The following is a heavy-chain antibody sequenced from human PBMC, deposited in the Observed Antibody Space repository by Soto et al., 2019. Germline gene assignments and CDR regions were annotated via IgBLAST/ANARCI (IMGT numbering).Heavy chain of an antibody. CDR2: INPATGAA. J-gene: IGHJ3*02. V-gene: IGHV1-2*02. CDR1: GYPVTAYY. Sequence: QLHLVQSGAVVKKPGASVTVSCSASGYPVTAYYMHWVRQAPGRGLEWMGGINPATGAAKYTQTFQGRGTQNRETSTSTVLRELRRLTSGGPAVFFCARGGGVGVAGSAAFDMWGQGTLVTVSS. D-gene: IGHD3-3*01. CDR3: ARGGGVGVAGSAAFDM.